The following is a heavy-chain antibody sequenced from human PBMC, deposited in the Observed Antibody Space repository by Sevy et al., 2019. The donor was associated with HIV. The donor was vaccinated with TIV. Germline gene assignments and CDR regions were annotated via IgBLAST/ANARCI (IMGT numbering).Heavy chain of an antibody. CDR2: INHSGST. CDR3: AVRMNGASGGRNYFDY. J-gene: IGHJ4*02. Sequence: SETLSLTCAVYGGSFSGYYRSWIRQPPGKGLEWIGEINHSGSTNYNPSLKSRVTISVDTSKNQFSLKLSSVTAADTAVYYCAVRMNGASGGRNYFDYWGQGTLVTVSS. CDR1: GGSFSGYY. V-gene: IGHV4-34*01. D-gene: IGHD2-15*01.